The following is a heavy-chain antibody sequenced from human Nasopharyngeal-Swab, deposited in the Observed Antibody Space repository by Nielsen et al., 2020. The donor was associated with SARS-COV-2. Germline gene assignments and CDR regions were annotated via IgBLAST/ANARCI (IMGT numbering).Heavy chain of an antibody. J-gene: IGHJ4*02. V-gene: IGHV3-30*18. Sequence: GESLKISCAASGFTFSSYGMHWVRQAPGKGLEWVAVISYDGSNKYYADSVKGRFTISRDNSKNTLYLQMNSLRAEDTAVYYCAKGRDIVVVVAATPIDYWGQGTLVTVSS. D-gene: IGHD2-15*01. CDR1: GFTFSSYG. CDR2: ISYDGSNK. CDR3: AKGRDIVVVVAATPIDY.